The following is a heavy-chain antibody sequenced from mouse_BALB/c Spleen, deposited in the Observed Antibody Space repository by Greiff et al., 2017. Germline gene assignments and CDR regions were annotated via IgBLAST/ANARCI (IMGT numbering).Heavy chain of an antibody. CDR1: GYAFTNYL. CDR2: INPGSGGT. D-gene: IGHD2-2*01. V-gene: IGHV1-54*01. CDR3: ARHYGYDGGFAY. Sequence: VQLQQSGAELVRPGTSVKVSCKASGYAFTNYLIEWVKQRPGQGLEWIGVINPGSGGTNYNEKFKGKATLTADKSSSTAYMQLSSLTSDDSAVYFCARHYGYDGGFAYWGQGTLVTVSA. J-gene: IGHJ3*01.